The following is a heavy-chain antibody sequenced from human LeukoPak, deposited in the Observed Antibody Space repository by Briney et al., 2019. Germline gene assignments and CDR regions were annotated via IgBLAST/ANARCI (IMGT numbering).Heavy chain of an antibody. Sequence: PSETLSLTCTVSGDSINSGGSYWSWIRQPAWKELEWIGRIYSSGSTNYNPSLKSRVTISLDTSKNQFSLELGSVTAADTAVYYCAGLRNKLLSDYWGQGTLVSVSS. CDR3: AGLRNKLLSDY. CDR1: GDSINSGGSY. J-gene: IGHJ4*02. D-gene: IGHD1/OR15-1a*01. V-gene: IGHV4-61*02. CDR2: IYSSGST.